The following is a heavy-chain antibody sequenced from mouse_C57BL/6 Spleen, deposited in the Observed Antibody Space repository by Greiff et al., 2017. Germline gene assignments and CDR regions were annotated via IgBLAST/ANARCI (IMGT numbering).Heavy chain of an antibody. J-gene: IGHJ4*01. CDR3: AVRRDYAMDY. CDR2: INPNNGGT. V-gene: IGHV1-22*01. Sequence: EVQGVESGPELVKPGASVKMSCKASGYTFTDYNMHWVKQSHGKSLEWIGYINPNNGGTSYNQKFKGKATLTVNKSSSTAYMELRSLTSEDSAVYYCAVRRDYAMDYWGQGTSVTVSS. D-gene: IGHD1-1*01. CDR1: GYTFTDYN.